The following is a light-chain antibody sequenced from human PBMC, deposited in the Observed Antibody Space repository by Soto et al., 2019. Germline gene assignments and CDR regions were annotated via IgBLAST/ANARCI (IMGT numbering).Light chain of an antibody. Sequence: DIQMTQSPSSVSASVGDRVTITCRASQDIDNWLAWYQQKPGQSPKILIYSASTLQDGVPSRFSGRGYGTDFTLTISDLQPEDFATYFCQRTNSFPPYTFGQGTKLEI. J-gene: IGKJ2*01. CDR2: SAS. CDR3: QRTNSFPPYT. CDR1: QDIDNW. V-gene: IGKV1-12*01.